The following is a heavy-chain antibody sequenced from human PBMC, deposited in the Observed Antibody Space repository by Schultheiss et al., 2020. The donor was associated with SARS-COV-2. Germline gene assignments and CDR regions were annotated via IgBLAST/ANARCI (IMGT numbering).Heavy chain of an antibody. CDR3: AKDRDYVWGSYRSFPFGWFDP. D-gene: IGHD3-16*02. CDR1: GFTFSSYA. V-gene: IGHV3-23*01. CDR2: ISSSSSTI. J-gene: IGHJ5*02. Sequence: GESLKISCAASGFTFSSYAMSWVRQAPGKGLEWVSYISSSSSTIYYADSVKGRFTISRDNSKNTLYLQMNSLRAEDTAVYYCAKDRDYVWGSYRSFPFGWFDPWGQGTLVTVSS.